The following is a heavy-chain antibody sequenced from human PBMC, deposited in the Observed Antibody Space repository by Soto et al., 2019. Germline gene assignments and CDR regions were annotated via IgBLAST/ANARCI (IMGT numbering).Heavy chain of an antibody. CDR3: ARGTDGYNQPGAYFDY. D-gene: IGHD6-25*01. Sequence: AGGSLRLSCAASGFTFSSYWMHCVRQAPGKGLVWVSRINSDGSITSYADSVKGRFTISRDNAKNTLYLKINSLRAEDTAVYYCARGTDGYNQPGAYFDYWGQGTLVTVSS. J-gene: IGHJ4*02. CDR1: GFTFSSYW. CDR2: INSDGSIT. V-gene: IGHV3-74*01.